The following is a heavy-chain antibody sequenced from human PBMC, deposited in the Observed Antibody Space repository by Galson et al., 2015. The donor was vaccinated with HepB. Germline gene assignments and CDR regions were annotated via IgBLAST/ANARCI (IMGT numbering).Heavy chain of an antibody. CDR1: GFTFSSYS. J-gene: IGHJ3*02. CDR2: ISSSSSYI. V-gene: IGHV3-21*01. Sequence: SLRLSCAASGFTFSSYSMNWVRQAPGKGLEWVSSISSSSSYIYYADSVKGRFTISRDNAKNSLYLQMNSLRAEDTAVYYCARDLNGYNKRDAFDIWGQGTMVTVSS. D-gene: IGHD5-24*01. CDR3: ARDLNGYNKRDAFDI.